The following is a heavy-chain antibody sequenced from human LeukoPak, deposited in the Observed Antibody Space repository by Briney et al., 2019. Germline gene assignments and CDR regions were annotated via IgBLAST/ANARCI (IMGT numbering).Heavy chain of an antibody. CDR2: INPNSGGT. D-gene: IGHD2-2*01. V-gene: IGHV1-2*02. CDR1: GYTFTGYY. CDR3: ARGVPAAPPYYYYYYMDV. J-gene: IGHJ6*03. Sequence: ASVKVSCKVSGYTFTGYYMHWVRQAPGQGLEWMGWINPNSGGTNYAQKFQGRVTMTRDTSISTAYMELSRLRSDDTAVYYCARGVPAAPPYYYYYYMDVWGKGTTVTVSS.